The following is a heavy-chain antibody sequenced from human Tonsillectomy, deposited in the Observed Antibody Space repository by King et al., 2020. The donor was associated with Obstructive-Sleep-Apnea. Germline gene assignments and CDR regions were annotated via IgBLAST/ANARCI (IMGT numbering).Heavy chain of an antibody. J-gene: IGHJ4*02. CDR2: ISARDGTT. CDR3: AKTSSSGWSLKPDYFAL. D-gene: IGHD6-19*01. V-gene: IGHV3-23*04. CDR1: GFTFRNFA. Sequence: VQLVESGGGLVQPGGSLRLSCVASGFTFRNFAMTWVRQAPGKGLEWVSTISARDGTTYHADSVKGRFTISRGNSKNTLSLQMNSLRAEDTAVYYCAKTSSSGWSLKPDYFALWGPGTPVTVSS.